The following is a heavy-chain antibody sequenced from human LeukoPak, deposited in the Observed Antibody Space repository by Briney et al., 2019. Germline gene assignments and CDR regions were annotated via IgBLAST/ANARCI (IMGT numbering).Heavy chain of an antibody. Sequence: GESLKISCKGSGYSFTSFWIGWVRQMPGKGLEWMGIIYPDDSDTRYSPSFQGQVTISADKSITTAYLQWSSLKASDTAMYYCARPHYYDSSGYYSIDYWGQGTLVTVSS. CDR1: GYSFTSFW. D-gene: IGHD3-22*01. J-gene: IGHJ4*02. CDR2: IYPDDSDT. CDR3: ARPHYYDSSGYYSIDY. V-gene: IGHV5-51*01.